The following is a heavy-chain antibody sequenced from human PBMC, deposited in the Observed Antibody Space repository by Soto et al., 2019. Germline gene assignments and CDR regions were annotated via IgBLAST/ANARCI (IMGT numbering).Heavy chain of an antibody. J-gene: IGHJ5*02. CDR2: IYYSGST. CDR1: GGSVSSGSYY. CDR3: ARSLMYSSGWYVSEFDL. V-gene: IGHV4-61*01. Sequence: PSETLSLTCTVSGGSVSSGSYYWSWIRQPPGKGLEWIGYIYYSGSTNYNPSLKSRVTISVDTSKNQFSLKLSSVTAADTAVYYCARSLMYSSGWYVSEFDLRGQGTLVTVSS. D-gene: IGHD6-19*01.